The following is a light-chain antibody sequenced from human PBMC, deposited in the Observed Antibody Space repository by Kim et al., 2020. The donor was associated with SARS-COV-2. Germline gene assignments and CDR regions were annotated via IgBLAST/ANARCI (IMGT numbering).Light chain of an antibody. CDR3: QQYVSYPIT. V-gene: IGKV1-16*02. CDR1: QDISIY. Sequence: ASVGDRVTITCRASQDISIYLAWLQQKPGTAPKSLIFGASILQDGVPSKFSGSGSETYFTLTISSLQPEDVATYYCQQYVSYPITFGQGTRLEIK. CDR2: GAS. J-gene: IGKJ5*01.